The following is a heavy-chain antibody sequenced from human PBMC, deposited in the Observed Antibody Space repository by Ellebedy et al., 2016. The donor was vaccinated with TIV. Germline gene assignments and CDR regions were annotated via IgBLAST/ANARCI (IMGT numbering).Heavy chain of an antibody. V-gene: IGHV3-74*03. CDR2: INNDGSSE. Sequence: GESLKISXTASGFTLSSHWMHWVRQAPGEGPVWIGRINNDGSSETYADAVKGRFSIARDNAKSTLYLQMNSLRPEDSALYYCASGMVVSMTGTSDYWGQGTLVTVSS. CDR3: ASGMVVSMTGTSDY. D-gene: IGHD2-8*02. CDR1: GFTLSSHW. J-gene: IGHJ4*02.